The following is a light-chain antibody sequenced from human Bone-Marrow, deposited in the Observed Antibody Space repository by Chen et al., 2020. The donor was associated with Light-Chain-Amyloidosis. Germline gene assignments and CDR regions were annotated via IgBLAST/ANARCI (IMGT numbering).Light chain of an antibody. V-gene: IGLV6-57*01. CDR1: SGSIATNY. CDR3: QSYQGSSQGV. J-gene: IGLJ3*02. Sequence: FMLTQPHSVSESPGTTVIIPCTRSSGSIATNYVQWYQQRPGSSPTTVIYEDDQRPSGVPDRFSGSIDRSSNSASLTISGLKTEDEADYYCQSYQGSSQGVFGGGTKLTVL. CDR2: EDD.